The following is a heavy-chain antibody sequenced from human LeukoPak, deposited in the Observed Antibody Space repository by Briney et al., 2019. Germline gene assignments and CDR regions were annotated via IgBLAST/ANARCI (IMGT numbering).Heavy chain of an antibody. D-gene: IGHD3-10*01. V-gene: IGHV3-21*01. J-gene: IGHJ3*02. CDR3: ARSRSSQGAFDI. CDR1: GFTFSSYS. Sequence: GGSLRLSCAASGFTFSSYSMNWVRQASGKGLEWVSSISSSSSYIYYADSVKGRFTISRDNAKNSLYLQMNSLRAEDTAVYYCARSRSSQGAFDIWGQGTMVTVSS. CDR2: ISSSSSYI.